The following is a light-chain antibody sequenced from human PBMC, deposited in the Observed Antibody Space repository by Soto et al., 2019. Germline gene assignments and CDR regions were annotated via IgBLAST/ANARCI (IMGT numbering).Light chain of an antibody. V-gene: IGLV1-40*01. Sequence: QSVLTQPPSVSGAPGQRVTISCTGSSSNVGAGYDVHWYQQLPGTAPKLLMYGDSNRPSGVPDRFSGSKSGTSASLAITGLQAEDEAYYYCQSYDSSRSGVVFGGGTKLTVL. J-gene: IGLJ2*01. CDR3: QSYDSSRSGVV. CDR2: GDS. CDR1: SSNVGAGYD.